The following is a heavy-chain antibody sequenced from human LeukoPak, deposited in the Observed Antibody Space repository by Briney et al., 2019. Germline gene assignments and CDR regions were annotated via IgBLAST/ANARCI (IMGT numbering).Heavy chain of an antibody. CDR3: ARHQSLGPFDY. V-gene: IGHV4-39*01. Sequence: PSETLSLTCTVSSGSISSSSYYWGRIRQPPGKGLEWIGSIYFSGSTYYSPSLKSRVTTSVDPSTNQFSLKLSSVTAADTAVYCCARHQSLGPFDYWGQGTLVTVSS. CDR1: SGSISSSSYY. J-gene: IGHJ4*02. CDR2: IYFSGST. D-gene: IGHD6-19*01.